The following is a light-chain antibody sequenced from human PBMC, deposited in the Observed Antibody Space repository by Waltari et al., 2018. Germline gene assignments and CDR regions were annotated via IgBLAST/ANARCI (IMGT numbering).Light chain of an antibody. CDR1: QSISRY. J-gene: IGKJ1*01. CDR3: QNHERLPAM. CDR2: AAS. V-gene: IGKV3-20*01. Sequence: EIVLTQSPGTLSLSPGERATLSSRASQSISRYLAWYQQKPGQAPRLLIYAASSRATGLPDRFSGSGSGTDFSLTISRLEPEDFAVYYCQNHERLPAMFGQGTKVEIK.